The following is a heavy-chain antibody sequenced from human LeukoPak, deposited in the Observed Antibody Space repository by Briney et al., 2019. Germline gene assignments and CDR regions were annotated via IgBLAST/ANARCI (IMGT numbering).Heavy chain of an antibody. Sequence: PGGSLRLSCAASGFTFSSYETNWVRQAPGKGLEWVSYISSSGSTIYYADSVKGRFTISRDNAKNSLYLQMNSLRAEDTAVYYCARESDSSGFDYWGQGTLVTVSS. V-gene: IGHV3-48*03. CDR1: GFTFSSYE. D-gene: IGHD3-22*01. CDR3: ARESDSSGFDY. J-gene: IGHJ4*02. CDR2: ISSSGSTI.